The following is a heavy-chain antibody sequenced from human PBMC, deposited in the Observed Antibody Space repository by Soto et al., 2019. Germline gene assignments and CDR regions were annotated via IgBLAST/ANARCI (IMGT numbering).Heavy chain of an antibody. D-gene: IGHD6-13*01. CDR3: ARYSNRHQWLDS. CDR2: VSYAGVT. CDR1: GGAMNNFY. J-gene: IGHJ4*02. Sequence: SETLSLTCIVSGGAMNNFYCTWMRQPPGKGLEWIAHVSYAGVTKYNPSLQSRATISVDTSKSHFSLNLNSVSAADTAIYYCARYSNRHQWLDSWGQGTLVTVSS. V-gene: IGHV4-59*08.